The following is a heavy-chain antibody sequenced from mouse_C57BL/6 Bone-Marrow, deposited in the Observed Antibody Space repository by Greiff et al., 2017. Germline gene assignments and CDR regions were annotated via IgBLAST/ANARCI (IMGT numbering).Heavy chain of an antibody. CDR3: AVGPFDY. D-gene: IGHD4-1*01. Sequence: EVQGVESGPELVKPGASVKISCKASGYSFTGYYMNWVKQSPEKSLEWIGEINPSTGGTTYNQKFKAKATLTVDKSSSTAYMQLNSLTSEDSAVYYCAVGPFDYWGQGTTLTVSS. CDR2: INPSTGGT. V-gene: IGHV1-42*01. J-gene: IGHJ2*01. CDR1: GYSFTGYY.